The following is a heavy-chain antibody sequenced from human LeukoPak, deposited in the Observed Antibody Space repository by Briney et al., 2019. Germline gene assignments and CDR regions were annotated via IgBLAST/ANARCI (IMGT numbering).Heavy chain of an antibody. CDR2: INQDGTEK. D-gene: IGHD3-10*01. CDR1: GFPFSTYW. J-gene: IGHJ4*02. V-gene: IGHV3-7*01. Sequence: GGSLRLSCAASGFPFSTYWMSWVRQAPGKGLEWVANINQDGTEKYYVDSVKGRFTISRDYAKNSLYLQMNSLRVEDTAVYYCAKVAKYYYGPETYYFFEQXXQGTPVTAXS. CDR3: AKVAKYYYGPETYYFFEQ.